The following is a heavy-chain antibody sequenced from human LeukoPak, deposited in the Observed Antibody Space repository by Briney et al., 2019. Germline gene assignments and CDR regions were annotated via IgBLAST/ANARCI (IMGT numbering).Heavy chain of an antibody. V-gene: IGHV3-30*02. Sequence: PGGSLRLSCAASGFTFSSYGMHWVRQAPGKGLEWVAFIQSDGSNKYYADSVKGRFTISRDNSKNTLYLQMTSLRAEDTAVYYCAKLFYYGSGTYYFKGYFDYWGQGTLVSVSS. CDR1: GFTFSSYG. CDR2: IQSDGSNK. J-gene: IGHJ4*02. CDR3: AKLFYYGSGTYYFKGYFDY. D-gene: IGHD3-10*01.